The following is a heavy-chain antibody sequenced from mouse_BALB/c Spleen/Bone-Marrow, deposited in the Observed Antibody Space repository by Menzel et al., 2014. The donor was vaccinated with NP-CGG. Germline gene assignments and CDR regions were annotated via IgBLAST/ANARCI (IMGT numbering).Heavy chain of an antibody. CDR2: INPTTGYT. CDR1: GYTFTTYW. Sequence: QVHLQQPGAELAKPGASVKMSCKASGYTFTTYWMHWVKQRPGQGLEWIGFINPTTGYTECNQNFKDKASLTADKSSSTAYMQLSSLTSEDSAVYYCAGSTGAMDYWGQGTSVTVSS. CDR3: AGSTGAMDY. D-gene: IGHD3-2*01. V-gene: IGHV1-7*01. J-gene: IGHJ4*01.